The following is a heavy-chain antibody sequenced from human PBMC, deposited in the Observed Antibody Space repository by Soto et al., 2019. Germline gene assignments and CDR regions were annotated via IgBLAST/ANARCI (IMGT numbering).Heavy chain of an antibody. D-gene: IGHD2-2*01. CDR2: IYYSGST. V-gene: IGHV4-31*03. CDR3: ARGYCSSTSCFDP. CDR1: GGSISSGGYY. J-gene: IGHJ5*02. Sequence: QVQLQESGPGLVKPSQTLSLTCTVSGGSISSGGYYWSWIRQHPGKGLEWIGYIYYSGSTNYNPSLKCRVTISVDTSKNQFSLKLSSVTAADTAVYYCARGYCSSTSCFDPWGQGTLVTVSS.